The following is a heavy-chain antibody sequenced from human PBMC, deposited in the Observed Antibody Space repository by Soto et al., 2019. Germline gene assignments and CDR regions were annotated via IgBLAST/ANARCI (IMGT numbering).Heavy chain of an antibody. CDR3: ARDEYCSGGSCYVAFDI. CDR1: GFTVSSNY. D-gene: IGHD2-15*01. V-gene: IGHV3-66*01. Sequence: GGSLRLSCAASGFTVSSNYMSWVRQAPGKGLEWVSFIYSGGSTYYADSVKGRFTISRDNSKNTLYLQMNSLRAEDTAVYYCARDEYCSGGSCYVAFDIWGQGTMVTVS. CDR2: IYSGGST. J-gene: IGHJ3*02.